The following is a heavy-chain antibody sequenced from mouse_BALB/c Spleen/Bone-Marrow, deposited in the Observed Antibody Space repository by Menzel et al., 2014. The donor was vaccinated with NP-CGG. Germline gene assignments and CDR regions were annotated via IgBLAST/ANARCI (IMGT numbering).Heavy chain of an antibody. CDR1: GFNIKDTY. CDR3: ARGTPYAMDY. V-gene: IGHV14-3*02. J-gene: IGHJ4*01. Sequence: VHVKQSGAELVKPGASVKLSCTASGFNIKDTYMHWVKQRPEQGLEWIGRIDPANGNTKYDPKFQGKATITADTSSNTAYLQLSSLTSEDTAVYYCARGTPYAMDYWGQGTSVNVSS. D-gene: IGHD2-14*01. CDR2: IDPANGNT.